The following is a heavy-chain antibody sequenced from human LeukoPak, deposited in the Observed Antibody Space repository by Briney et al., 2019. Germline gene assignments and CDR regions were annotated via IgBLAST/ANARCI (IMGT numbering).Heavy chain of an antibody. V-gene: IGHV3-23*01. J-gene: IGHJ4*02. CDR2: ISGSGGST. Sequence: GGSLRLSCAASGFTFSSYAMSWVRQAPGKGLEWVSAISGSGGSTYYADSVKGRFTISRDNSKNTLYLQMNSLRAEDTAVYYCAKVGSRGSSGYYSYYFDYWGQGTLSPSPQ. CDR1: GFTFSSYA. D-gene: IGHD3-22*01. CDR3: AKVGSRGSSGYYSYYFDY.